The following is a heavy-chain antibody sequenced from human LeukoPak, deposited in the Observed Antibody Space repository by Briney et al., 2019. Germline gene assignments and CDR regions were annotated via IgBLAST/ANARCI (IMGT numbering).Heavy chain of an antibody. J-gene: IGHJ3*02. CDR1: GFTVSSSY. CDR3: ARETYHYDSSGYPQRDAFDI. CDR2: IYSGGST. D-gene: IGHD3-22*01. Sequence: GGSLRLSCAASGFTVSSSYTSWVRQAPGKGLEWVSVIYSGGSTYYADSVKGRFTISRDNSKNTLYLQMNSLRAEDTAVYYCARETYHYDSSGYPQRDAFDIWGQGTMVTVSS. V-gene: IGHV3-66*01.